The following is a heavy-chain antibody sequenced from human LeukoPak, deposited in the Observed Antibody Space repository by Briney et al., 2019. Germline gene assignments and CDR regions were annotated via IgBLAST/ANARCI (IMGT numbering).Heavy chain of an antibody. CDR1: GFTFSSYA. J-gene: IGHJ4*02. V-gene: IGHV3-30-3*02. CDR2: ISYDGSNK. Sequence: GRSLRLSCAASGFTFSSYAMHWVRQAPGKGLEWVAAISYDGSNKYYADSVKGRFTISRDNSKNTLYLQMNSLRAEDTAVYYCAKNLYGDYYFDYWGQGTLVTVSS. D-gene: IGHD4-17*01. CDR3: AKNLYGDYYFDY.